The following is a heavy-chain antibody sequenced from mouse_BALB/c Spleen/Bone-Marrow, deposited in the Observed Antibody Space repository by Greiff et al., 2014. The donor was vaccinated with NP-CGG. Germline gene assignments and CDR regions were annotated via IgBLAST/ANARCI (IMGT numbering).Heavy chain of an antibody. CDR3: NADPIT. CDR1: GFNIKDYY. V-gene: IGHV14-4*02. Sequence: VQLQQSGAELVRSGASVKLSCTASGFNIKDYYMNWVKQRPEQGLEWIGWIDPENGDTEYAPKFQGKATMTADISSNTAYLQLSSLTSEDTGVYYCNADPITWGQGTTLTVSS. CDR2: IDPENGDT. J-gene: IGHJ2*01.